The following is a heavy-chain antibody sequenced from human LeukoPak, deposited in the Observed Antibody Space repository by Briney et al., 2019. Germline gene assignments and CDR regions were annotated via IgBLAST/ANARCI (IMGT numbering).Heavy chain of an antibody. CDR3: ARYITYGALDY. Sequence: PGRSLRLSCAASGFTFDDYAMHWVRQAPGKGLEWVSGISWNSGRIGYADSVKGRFTISRDNAKNSLYLQMNSLRAEDTALYYCARYITYGALDYWGQGTLVTVSS. D-gene: IGHD4-17*01. CDR1: GFTFDDYA. V-gene: IGHV3-9*01. CDR2: ISWNSGRI. J-gene: IGHJ4*02.